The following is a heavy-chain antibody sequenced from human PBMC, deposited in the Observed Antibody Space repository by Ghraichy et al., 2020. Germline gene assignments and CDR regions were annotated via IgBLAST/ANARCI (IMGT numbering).Heavy chain of an antibody. Sequence: ASVKVSCKASGYTFSNYYMHWVRQAPGQGLEWVGVINPSGDAAGYAQKFQGRVTMTRDTSTSTLYMELSSLRSDDTAVYYCARCLGWGSLDYWGQGTLVTVSS. CDR2: INPSGDAA. V-gene: IGHV1-46*01. J-gene: IGHJ4*02. CDR3: ARCLGWGSLDY. CDR1: GYTFSNYY. D-gene: IGHD3-16*01.